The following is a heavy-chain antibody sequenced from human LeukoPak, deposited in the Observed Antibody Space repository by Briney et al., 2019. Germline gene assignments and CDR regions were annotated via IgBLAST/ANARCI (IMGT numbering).Heavy chain of an antibody. CDR1: GYSFTSYW. D-gene: IGHD6-19*01. V-gene: IGHV5-51*01. Sequence: GESLKISCKGSGYSFTSYWIGWVRQMPGKGLEWMGIIYPGDSDTRYSPSFQGQVTISADKPISTAYLQWSSLKASDTAMYYCARQIAVAGSPFDYWGQGTLVTVSS. CDR3: ARQIAVAGSPFDY. J-gene: IGHJ4*02. CDR2: IYPGDSDT.